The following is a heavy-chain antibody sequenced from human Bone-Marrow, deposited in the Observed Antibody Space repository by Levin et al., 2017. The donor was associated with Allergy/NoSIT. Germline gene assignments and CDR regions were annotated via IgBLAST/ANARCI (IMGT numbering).Heavy chain of an antibody. J-gene: IGHJ3*02. CDR2: ISYDGSNK. V-gene: IGHV3-30*18. D-gene: IGHD6-19*01. Sequence: LSLTCAASGFTFSSYGMHWVRQAPGKGLEWVAVISYDGSNKYYADSVKGRFTISRDNSKNTLYLQMNSLRAEDTAVYYCAKEIASYSSGWHNAFDIWGQGTMVTVSS. CDR1: GFTFSSYG. CDR3: AKEIASYSSGWHNAFDI.